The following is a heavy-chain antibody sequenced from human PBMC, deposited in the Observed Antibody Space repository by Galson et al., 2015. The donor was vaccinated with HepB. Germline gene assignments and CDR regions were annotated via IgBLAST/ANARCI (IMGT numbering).Heavy chain of an antibody. D-gene: IGHD3-16*01. CDR1: GNSFYYYA. Sequence: SVKVSCKASGNSFYYYAINWVRQAPGQGLEWMGWINTNNGNPTYAQDFAGRFVFSLDTSVSTTFLQISGLKTEDTAVYYCARDLGPRWGFLRLPFDSWGQGTLVTVSS. V-gene: IGHV7-4-1*02. CDR3: ARDLGPRWGFLRLPFDS. CDR2: INTNNGNP. J-gene: IGHJ4*02.